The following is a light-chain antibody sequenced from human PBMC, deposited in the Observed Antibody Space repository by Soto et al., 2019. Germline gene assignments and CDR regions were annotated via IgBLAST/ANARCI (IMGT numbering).Light chain of an antibody. V-gene: IGKV3-20*01. CDR2: GAS. CDR3: QQYGSSRWT. J-gene: IGKJ1*01. CDR1: QSVSSSY. Sequence: EIVLTPSPGTLSLSPGERATLSCRASQSVSSSYSAWYQQKPGQAPRLLIYGASSRATGIPDRFSGSGSGTDFTLTISRLEPEDFAVYYCQQYGSSRWTFGQGTKVDIK.